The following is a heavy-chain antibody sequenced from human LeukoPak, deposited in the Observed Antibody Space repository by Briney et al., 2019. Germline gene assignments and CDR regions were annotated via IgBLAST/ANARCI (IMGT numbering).Heavy chain of an antibody. CDR1: GGSISSYY. D-gene: IGHD3-22*01. CDR2: IYYTGST. CDR3: ARHGGYHSPIDY. V-gene: IGHV4-59*08. J-gene: IGHJ4*02. Sequence: SETLSLTCTVSGGSISSYYWTWIRQPPGKGLEWIGYIYYTGSTNYNPSLKSRVSISVDTSKNQFSLKFSSVTAADTAVYYCARHGGYHSPIDYWGQGTLVTVSS.